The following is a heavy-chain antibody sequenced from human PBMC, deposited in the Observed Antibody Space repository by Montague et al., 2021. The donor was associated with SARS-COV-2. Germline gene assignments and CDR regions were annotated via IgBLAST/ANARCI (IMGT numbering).Heavy chain of an antibody. CDR3: ARLGDGVVPSPILGVGPYYSYYYMDV. V-gene: IGHV4-34*01. D-gene: IGHD3-10*01. CDR1: GGSFSTYS. CDR2: IHHGGST. Sequence: SETLSLTCAVHGGSFSTYSWNWIRQPPGKGLEWIGEIHHGGSTNYNPSLKSRVTISADTSKHQFSLKLTSVAAADTAVYYCARLGDGVVPSPILGVGPYYSYYYMDVWGKGTTVTASS. J-gene: IGHJ6*03.